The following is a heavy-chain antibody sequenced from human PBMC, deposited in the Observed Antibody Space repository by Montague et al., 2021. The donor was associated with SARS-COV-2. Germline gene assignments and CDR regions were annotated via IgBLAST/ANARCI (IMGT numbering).Heavy chain of an antibody. D-gene: IGHD3-22*01. J-gene: IGHJ5*02. CDR3: ARASDDSSGYYVWFDP. Sequence: SLRLSCAASGFTFSSYVMYWVRQATGKGLEWVSPIGTAGDTYYPGSVMSRFTITRENTKNSSYLQMNSLRAGDTAVYYCARASDDSSGYYVWFDPWGQGTLVTVSS. V-gene: IGHV3-13*04. CDR1: GFTFSSYV. CDR2: IGTAGDT.